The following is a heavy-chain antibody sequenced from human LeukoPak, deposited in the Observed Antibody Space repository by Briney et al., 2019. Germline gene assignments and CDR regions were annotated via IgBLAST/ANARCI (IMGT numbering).Heavy chain of an antibody. Sequence: PSETLSLTCTVSGGSISSSSYYWGWIRQPPGKGLEWIGSIYYSGSTYYNPSLKSRVTISVDTSKNQFSLKLSSVTAADTAVYCCARVIAAAPYYYYYMDVWGKGTTVTISS. J-gene: IGHJ6*03. CDR1: GGSISSSSYY. D-gene: IGHD6-13*01. CDR3: ARVIAAAPYYYYYMDV. V-gene: IGHV4-39*01. CDR2: IYYSGST.